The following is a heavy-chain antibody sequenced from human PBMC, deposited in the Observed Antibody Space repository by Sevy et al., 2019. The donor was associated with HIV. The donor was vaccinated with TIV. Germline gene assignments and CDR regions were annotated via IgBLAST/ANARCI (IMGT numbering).Heavy chain of an antibody. V-gene: IGHV4-59*08. CDR1: GGSISSSY. CDR2: IFESDSA. J-gene: IGHJ4*01. D-gene: IGHD4-17*01. CDR3: ARHGAYGDYVPNDPPLDY. Sequence: SESLSLTCTVTGGSISSSYWSWIRQPPGKGLEWIGNIFESDSANYNPSLKSRVTISLDTSKSHNPLILNSVTAADTAVSYWARHGAYGDYVPNDPPLDYWGRGILVTVSS.